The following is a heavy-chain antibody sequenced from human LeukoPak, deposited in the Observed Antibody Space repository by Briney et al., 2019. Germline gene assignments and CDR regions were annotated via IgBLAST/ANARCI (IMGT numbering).Heavy chain of an antibody. CDR3: ARGSGWYYY. CDR1: GGSISSYY. J-gene: IGHJ4*02. CDR2: IYYSGST. D-gene: IGHD6-19*01. V-gene: IGHV4-59*07. Sequence: SDPLSLTCTVSGGSISSYYWSWIRQPPGKGLEWIGYIYYSGSTNYNPSLKSRVTISVDTSKNQVSLKLNSVTAADTAVYYCARGSGWYYYWGQGTLVTVSS.